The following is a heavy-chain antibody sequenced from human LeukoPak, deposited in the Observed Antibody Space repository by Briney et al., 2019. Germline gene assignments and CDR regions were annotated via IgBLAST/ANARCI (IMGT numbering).Heavy chain of an antibody. CDR2: IYSGGST. CDR3: AKVGQPWSIWDYFDY. Sequence: PGGSLRLSCAASGFTVSSSYMSWVRQAPGQGLEWVSVIYSGGSTYYADSVKGRFTISRDNSKNTLYLQMNSLRAGDTAVYYCAKVGQPWSIWDYFDYWGQGTLVTASS. V-gene: IGHV3-53*01. D-gene: IGHD3-16*01. J-gene: IGHJ4*02. CDR1: GFTVSSSY.